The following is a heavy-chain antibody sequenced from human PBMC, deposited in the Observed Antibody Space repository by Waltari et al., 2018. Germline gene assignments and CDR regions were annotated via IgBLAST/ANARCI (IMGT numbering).Heavy chain of an antibody. J-gene: IGHJ6*02. Sequence: EVQLVQSGAEVKKPGESLKISCKGSGYRFTRYLLRCVRQRPGKGLEWMGIIYPGDSDTRYSPSFQGQVTISADKSISTAYLQWSSLKASDTAMYYCARHGLRDCTNGVCSFQGMDVWGQGTTVTVSS. CDR1: GYRFTRYL. V-gene: IGHV5-51*01. D-gene: IGHD2-8*01. CDR2: IYPGDSDT. CDR3: ARHGLRDCTNGVCSFQGMDV.